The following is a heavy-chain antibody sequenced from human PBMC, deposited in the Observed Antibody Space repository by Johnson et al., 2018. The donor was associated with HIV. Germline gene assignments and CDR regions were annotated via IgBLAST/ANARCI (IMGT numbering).Heavy chain of an antibody. CDR3: ARYLIVVVVAATQWGDAFDI. CDR1: GFTFSSYA. D-gene: IGHD2-15*01. CDR2: ISYDGSNK. V-gene: IGHV3-30*04. Sequence: QGQLVESGGGVVQPGRSLRLSCAASGFTFSSYAMHWVRQAPGKGLEWVAVISYDGSNKYYADSVKGRFTISRDNSKNTLYLQMNSLRAEDTAVYYCARYLIVVVVAATQWGDAFDIWGQGTMVTVSS. J-gene: IGHJ3*02.